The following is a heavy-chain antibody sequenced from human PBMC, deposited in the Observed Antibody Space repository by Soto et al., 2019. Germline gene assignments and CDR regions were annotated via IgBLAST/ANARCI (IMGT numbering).Heavy chain of an antibody. J-gene: IGHJ4*02. Sequence: QVQLQQWGAGLLKPSETLSLTCAVYGGSFSGYYWSWIRQPPGKGLEWIGEINHSGSTNYNPSLKSRVTISVDTSKNQFSLKLSSVTAAATAVYYCAIGTDIVATSHYWGQGTLVTVSS. CDR1: GGSFSGYY. D-gene: IGHD5-12*01. CDR3: AIGTDIVATSHY. CDR2: INHSGST. V-gene: IGHV4-34*01.